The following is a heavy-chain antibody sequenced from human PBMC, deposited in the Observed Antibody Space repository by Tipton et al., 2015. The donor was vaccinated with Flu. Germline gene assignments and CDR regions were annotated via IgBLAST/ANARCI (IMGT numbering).Heavy chain of an antibody. V-gene: IGHV3-21*01. CDR1: GFTFSSYS. CDR2: ISSSSSYI. CDR3: ARDLRGYSYGYLDY. J-gene: IGHJ4*02. D-gene: IGHD5-18*01. Sequence: SLRLSCAASGFTFSSYSMNWVRQAPGKGLEWVSSISSSSSYIYYADSVKGRFTISRDNAKNSLYLQMNSLRAEDTAVYYCARDLRGYSYGYLDYSGQGTLVTVSS.